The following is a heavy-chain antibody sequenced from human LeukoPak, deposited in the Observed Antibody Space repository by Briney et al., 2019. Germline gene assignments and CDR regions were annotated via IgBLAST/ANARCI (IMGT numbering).Heavy chain of an antibody. J-gene: IGHJ4*02. V-gene: IGHV3-23*01. CDR2: ISGSGGGT. CDR3: AKDSRTSVRYFDWLLPYYFDY. CDR1: GFTFSSYA. Sequence: GGSLRLSCAASGFTFSSYAMSWVRQAPGKGLEWVSAISGSGGGTYYADSVKGRFTISRDNSKNTLYLQMNSLRAEDTAVYYCAKDSRTSVRYFDWLLPYYFDYWGQGTLVTVSS. D-gene: IGHD3-9*01.